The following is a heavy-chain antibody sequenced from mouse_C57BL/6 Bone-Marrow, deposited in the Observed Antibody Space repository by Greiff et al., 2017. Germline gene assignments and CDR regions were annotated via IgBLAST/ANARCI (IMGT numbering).Heavy chain of an antibody. J-gene: IGHJ4*01. CDR1: GYTFTNYW. CDR2: IYPGGGYT. D-gene: IGHD1-3*01. CDR3: ARGLTYYAMDY. V-gene: IGHV1-63*01. Sequence: VKLQESGAELVRPGTSVMMSCKASGYTFTNYWIGWAKQRPGHGLEWIGDIYPGGGYTKYNEKFKGKATLTADKSSSTAYMQFSSLTSEDSAIYYCARGLTYYAMDYWGQGTSVTVSS.